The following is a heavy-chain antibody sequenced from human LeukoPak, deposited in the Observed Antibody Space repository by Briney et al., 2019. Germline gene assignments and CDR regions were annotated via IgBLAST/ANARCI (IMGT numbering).Heavy chain of an antibody. CDR2: ISAYNGNT. Sequence: ASVKVSCKASGYTFTSYGISWVRQAPGQGLEWMGWISAYNGNTNYAQKLQGRVTMTTDTSTSTAYMELSRLRSEDTAVYYCARDHSVRDEAWWFNPWGQGTLVTVSS. CDR1: GYTFTSYG. J-gene: IGHJ5*02. CDR3: ARDHSVRDEAWWFNP. D-gene: IGHD5-24*01. V-gene: IGHV1-18*01.